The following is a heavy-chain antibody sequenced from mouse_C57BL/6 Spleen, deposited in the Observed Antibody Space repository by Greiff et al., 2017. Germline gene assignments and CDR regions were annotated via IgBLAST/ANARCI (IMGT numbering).Heavy chain of an antibody. V-gene: IGHV1-20*01. J-gene: IGHJ4*01. Sequence: VQLQQSGPELVKPGDSVKISCKASGYSFTGYFMNWVMQSHGKSLEWIGRINPYNGDTFYNQKFKGKATLTVDKSSSTAHMELRSLTSEDSAVYYCARSKGNYAMDYWGQGTSVTVSS. CDR2: INPYNGDT. CDR3: ARSKGNYAMDY. CDR1: GYSFTGYF.